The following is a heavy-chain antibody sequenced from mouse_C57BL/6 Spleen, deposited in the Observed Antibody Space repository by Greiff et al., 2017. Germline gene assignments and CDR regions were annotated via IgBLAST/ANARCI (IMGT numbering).Heavy chain of an antibody. D-gene: IGHD2-3*01. CDR2: INPNNGGT. CDR1: GYTFTDYY. CDR3: ARGIYDGYYRYAMDY. V-gene: IGHV1-26*01. J-gene: IGHJ4*01. Sequence: VQLQQSGPELVKPGASVKISCKASGYTFTDYYMNWVKQSHGKSLEWIGDINPNNGGTSYNQKFKGKATLTVDKSSSTAYMELRSLTSEDSAVYYCARGIYDGYYRYAMDYWGQGTSVTVSS.